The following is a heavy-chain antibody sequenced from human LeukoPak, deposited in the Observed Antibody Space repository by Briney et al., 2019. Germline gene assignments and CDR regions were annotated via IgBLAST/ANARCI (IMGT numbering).Heavy chain of an antibody. Sequence: GGSLRLXCAASGFIFSNYAMHWVRQAPGKGLEWVTFIRYDGSNKYYVESVKGRFTISRDNSKNTLYLQMNSLRAEDTAVYYCAKAIHSSSSGVVDYWGQGTLVTVSS. J-gene: IGHJ4*02. V-gene: IGHV3-30*02. CDR3: AKAIHSSSSGVVDY. CDR2: IRYDGSNK. D-gene: IGHD6-6*01. CDR1: GFIFSNYA.